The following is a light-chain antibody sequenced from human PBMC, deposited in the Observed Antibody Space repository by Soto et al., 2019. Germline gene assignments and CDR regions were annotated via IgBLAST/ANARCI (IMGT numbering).Light chain of an antibody. Sequence: QSVLTQPPSASGSPGQSVTISCTGTSSDVGGYKYVSWYQHHPGKASKLMIYEVNKRPSGVPDRFSGSKSGNTASLTVSGLQAEDEADYYCSSYAGTNNLVFGGGTKLTVL. CDR3: SSYAGTNNLV. J-gene: IGLJ3*02. CDR2: EVN. CDR1: SSDVGGYKY. V-gene: IGLV2-8*01.